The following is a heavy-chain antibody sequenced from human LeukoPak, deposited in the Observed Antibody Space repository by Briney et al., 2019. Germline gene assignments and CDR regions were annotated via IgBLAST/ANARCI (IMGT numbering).Heavy chain of an antibody. Sequence: PGGSLRLSCAASGFTFSSYAMSWVRQAPGKGLEWVSAISGSGDTTYYADSVKGRFTISRDNSKNTLYLQMNSLRAEDTAVYYCAKDLLGPGSQWRSSWHLIDYWGQGTLVTVSS. CDR3: AKDLLGPGSQWRSSWHLIDY. D-gene: IGHD6-13*01. CDR2: ISGSGDTT. V-gene: IGHV3-23*01. CDR1: GFTFSSYA. J-gene: IGHJ4*02.